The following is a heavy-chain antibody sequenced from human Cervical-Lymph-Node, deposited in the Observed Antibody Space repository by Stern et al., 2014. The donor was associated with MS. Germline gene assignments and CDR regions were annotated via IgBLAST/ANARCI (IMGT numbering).Heavy chain of an antibody. D-gene: IGHD4-17*01. CDR2: INHSGST. CDR3: ARLTVTQYYFDY. Sequence: QVQLQQWGAGLLKPSETLSLTCAVYGGSFSGYYWSWIRQPPGKGLAWIGEINHSGSTNYNPSLKSRVTISVDTSKNQFSLKLSSVTAADTAVYYCARLTVTQYYFDYWGQGTLVTVSS. V-gene: IGHV4-34*01. J-gene: IGHJ4*02. CDR1: GGSFSGYY.